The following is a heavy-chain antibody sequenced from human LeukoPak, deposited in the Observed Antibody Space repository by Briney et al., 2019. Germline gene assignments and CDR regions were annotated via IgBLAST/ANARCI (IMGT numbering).Heavy chain of an antibody. J-gene: IGHJ4*02. V-gene: IGHV4-4*07. D-gene: IGHD6-19*01. Sequence: SETLSLTCTVSGGSISSYYWSWIRQPAGKGLEWIGRIYTSGSTNYNPSLKSRVTMSVDTSKNQFSLKLSSVTAADTAVYYCARERPGYSSGWYEYWGQGTLVTVSS. CDR1: GGSISSYY. CDR2: IYTSGST. CDR3: ARERPGYSSGWYEY.